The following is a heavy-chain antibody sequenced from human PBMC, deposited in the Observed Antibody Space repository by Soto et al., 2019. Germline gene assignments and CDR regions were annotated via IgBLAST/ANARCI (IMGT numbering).Heavy chain of an antibody. CDR1: GYTLTELS. CDR3: ATIEGGRIAPTRLNWFDP. D-gene: IGHD3-16*01. Sequence: GASVKVSCKVSGYTLTELSMHWVRQAPGKGLEWMGGFDPEDGETIYAQKFQGRVTMTEDTSTDTAYMELSSLRSEDTAVYYCATIEGGRIAPTRLNWFDPWGQGTLVTVSS. V-gene: IGHV1-24*01. J-gene: IGHJ5*02. CDR2: FDPEDGET.